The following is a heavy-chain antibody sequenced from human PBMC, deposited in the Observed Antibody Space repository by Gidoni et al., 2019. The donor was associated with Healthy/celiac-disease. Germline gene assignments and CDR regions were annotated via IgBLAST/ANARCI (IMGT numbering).Heavy chain of an antibody. D-gene: IGHD3-10*01. Sequence: GTANYAQKFQGRVTITADESTSTAYMELSSLRSEDTAVYYCARGTSKVRGVIAPGLRLDPWGQGTLVTVSS. J-gene: IGHJ5*02. V-gene: IGHV1-69*01. CDR3: ARGTSKVRGVIAPGLRLDP. CDR2: GTA.